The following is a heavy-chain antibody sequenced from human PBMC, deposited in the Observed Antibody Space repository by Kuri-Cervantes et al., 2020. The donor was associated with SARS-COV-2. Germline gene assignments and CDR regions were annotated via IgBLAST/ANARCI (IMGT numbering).Heavy chain of an antibody. J-gene: IGHJ4*02. CDR2: ISGSGGST. CDR1: GFTFSSYA. V-gene: IGHV3-23*01. Sequence: GESLKISCAASGFTFSSYAMSWVRQAPGKGLEWVSAISGSGGSTYYADSVKGRFTISRDNSKNTLYLQMNSLRAEDTAVYYCAKVRNDYGGNFDYWGQGTLVTVSS. CDR3: AKVRNDYGGNFDY. D-gene: IGHD4-23*01.